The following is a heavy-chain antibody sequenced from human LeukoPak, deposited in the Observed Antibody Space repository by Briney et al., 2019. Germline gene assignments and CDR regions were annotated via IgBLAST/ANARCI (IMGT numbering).Heavy chain of an antibody. CDR3: AKDQGYYYDSIKPRCAFDI. J-gene: IGHJ3*02. CDR1: GFTFSSDA. D-gene: IGHD3-22*01. CDR2: ISGSGGST. V-gene: IGHV3-23*01. Sequence: GGSLRLSCAASGFTFSSDAMSWVRQAPGKGLEWVSAISGSGGSTYYADSVKGRFTISRDNSKNTLYLQMNSLRAEDTAVYYCAKDQGYYYDSIKPRCAFDIWGQGTMVTVSS.